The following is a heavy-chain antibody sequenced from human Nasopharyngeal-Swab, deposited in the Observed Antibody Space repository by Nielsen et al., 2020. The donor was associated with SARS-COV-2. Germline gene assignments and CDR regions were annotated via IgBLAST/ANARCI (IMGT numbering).Heavy chain of an antibody. J-gene: IGHJ6*02. V-gene: IGHV1-8*01. Sequence: ASVKVSCKASGYTFTSYDINWVRQATGQGLEWMGWMNPNSGNTGYAQKFQGRVTMIRNTSISTAYMELSSLRSEDTAVYYCARGGLSHYYYGMDVWGQGTTVTVSS. D-gene: IGHD2/OR15-2a*01. CDR1: GYTFTSYD. CDR2: MNPNSGNT. CDR3: ARGGLSHYYYGMDV.